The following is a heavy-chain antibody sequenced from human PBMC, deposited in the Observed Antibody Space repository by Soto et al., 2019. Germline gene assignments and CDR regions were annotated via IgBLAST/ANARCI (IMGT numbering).Heavy chain of an antibody. V-gene: IGHV3-30*18. CDR2: ISYDGSNK. Sequence: GGSLRLSCAASGFTFSSYGMHWVRQAPGKGLEWVAVISYDGSNKYYADSVKGRFTISRDNSKNTLYLQMNSMRAEDTAVYYCAKDHPAYSGQGTLVTVSS. CDR1: GFTFSSYG. J-gene: IGHJ4*02. CDR3: AKDHPAY.